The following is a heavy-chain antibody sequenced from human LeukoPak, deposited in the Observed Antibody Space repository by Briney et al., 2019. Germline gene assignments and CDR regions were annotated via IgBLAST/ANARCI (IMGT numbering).Heavy chain of an antibody. D-gene: IGHD3-10*01. V-gene: IGHV4-59*08. Sequence: SETLSLTCTVSGGSIYSYYWSWIRQPPGKGLEWIGYMYSSGSTNYNPSLMSRVTISVDTPKNQISLKLSSVTAADTAVYYCASAPVWFGEPQRNWFDPWGQGTLVTVSS. CDR3: ASAPVWFGEPQRNWFDP. CDR2: MYSSGST. CDR1: GGSIYSYY. J-gene: IGHJ5*02.